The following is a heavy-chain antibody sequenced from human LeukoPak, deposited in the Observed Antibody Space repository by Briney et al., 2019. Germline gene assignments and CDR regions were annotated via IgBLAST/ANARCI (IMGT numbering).Heavy chain of an antibody. Sequence: GGSLRLSCAASGFTFSSYAMSWVRQAPGKGLEWVSAISGSGGSTYYADSVKGRFTISRDNSKNTLYLQMNSLRAEDTAVYYCAKGSPSPITIFGVAPDYWGQGTLVTVSS. CDR3: AKGSPSPITIFGVAPDY. CDR2: ISGSGGST. J-gene: IGHJ4*02. CDR1: GFTFSSYA. V-gene: IGHV3-23*01. D-gene: IGHD3-3*01.